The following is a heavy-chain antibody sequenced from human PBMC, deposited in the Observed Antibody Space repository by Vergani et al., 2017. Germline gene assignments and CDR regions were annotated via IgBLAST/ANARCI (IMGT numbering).Heavy chain of an antibody. V-gene: IGHV3-9*01. CDR2: ISWNSGSI. CDR1: GFTFDDYA. J-gene: IGHJ6*02. CDR3: AKAVSYYYYAMDV. Sequence: EVQLVESGGGLVQPGRSLRLSCAASGFTFDDYAMHWVRQAPGKGLEWVSGISWNSGSIGYADSVKGRFTISRDNAENSLYLQMNSLRAEDTAVYYCAKAVSYYYYAMDVWGQGTTVTVS.